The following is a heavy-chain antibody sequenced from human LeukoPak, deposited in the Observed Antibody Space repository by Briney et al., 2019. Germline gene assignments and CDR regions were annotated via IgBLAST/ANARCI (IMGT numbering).Heavy chain of an antibody. D-gene: IGHD6-19*01. J-gene: IGHJ6*03. V-gene: IGHV4-39*01. CDR2: IYYSGDT. CDR3: ARHQWHYYYYMGV. Sequence: PSETLSLTCTVSGGSISSSSYYWGWLRQPPGKGLEWLGSIYYSGDTYYNPSLKSRRVTISVDTSKNQFSLRLSSVTAADTAVYYCARHQWHYYYYMGVWGKGSTVTVSS. CDR1: GGSISSSSYY.